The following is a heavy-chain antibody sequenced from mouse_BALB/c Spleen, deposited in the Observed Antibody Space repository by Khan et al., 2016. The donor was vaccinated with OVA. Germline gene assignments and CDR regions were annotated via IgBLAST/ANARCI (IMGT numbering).Heavy chain of an antibody. CDR1: GYTFTSYW. J-gene: IGHJ4*01. CDR2: IYPGSGRT. Sequence: LQQPGSELVRPGASVKLSCKASGYTFTSYWMHWVKQRPGQGLEWLGNIYPGSGRTNYDEKFKNKATLTVDTSSSTAYMQLSSLTSEDSAVYYCIRYDGYSPFYAMDHWGQGTSVIVSS. V-gene: IGHV1S22*01. CDR3: IRYDGYSPFYAMDH. D-gene: IGHD2-3*01.